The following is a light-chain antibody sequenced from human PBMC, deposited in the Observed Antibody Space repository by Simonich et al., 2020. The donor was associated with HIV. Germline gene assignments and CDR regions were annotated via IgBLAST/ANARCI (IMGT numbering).Light chain of an antibody. CDR1: ESLLHSNGYNY. J-gene: IGKJ1*01. CDR2: LGS. Sequence: DIVMTQSPLSLPVTPGEPASISCRSSESLLHSNGYNYLDWYLQKPGQSLQLLIYLGSNRASGVPDRFSGIGSGTDFTLKISRVEAEDVGVYYCMQALQTPPTFGQGTKVEMK. V-gene: IGKV2-28*01. CDR3: MQALQTPPT.